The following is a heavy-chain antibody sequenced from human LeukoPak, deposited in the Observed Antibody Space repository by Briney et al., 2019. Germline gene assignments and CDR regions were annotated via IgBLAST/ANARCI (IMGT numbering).Heavy chain of an antibody. CDR1: GGSISSGDYY. CDR3: ARPYYYDSRIDP. D-gene: IGHD3-22*01. V-gene: IGHV4-30-4*01. Sequence: SQTLSLTCTVSGGSISSGDYYWSWIRQPPGKGLEWIAYMYYSGSTYYNPSLKSRVTMSADTSKNQLSLKLSSVTDADTAVYYCARPYYYDSRIDPWGQGILVTVSS. CDR2: MYYSGST. J-gene: IGHJ5*02.